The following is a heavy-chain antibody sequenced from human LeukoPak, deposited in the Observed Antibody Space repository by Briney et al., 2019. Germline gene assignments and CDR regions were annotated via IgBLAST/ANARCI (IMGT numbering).Heavy chain of an antibody. D-gene: IGHD2-21*01. V-gene: IGHV3-23*01. J-gene: IGHJ4*02. Sequence: GGSLRLSCAASGFTFTNYAMCWVRQAPGKGLEWVSTISGSGDSAYYADSVKGRFTISRDNTKNTLYLQMNSLRADDTAVYYCAKLRSVVVIAALNYWGQGILVTVSS. CDR1: GFTFTNYA. CDR2: ISGSGDSA. CDR3: AKLRSVVVIAALNY.